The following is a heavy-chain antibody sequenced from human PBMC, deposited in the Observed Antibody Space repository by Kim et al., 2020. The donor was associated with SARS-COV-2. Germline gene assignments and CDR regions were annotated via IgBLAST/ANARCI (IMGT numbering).Heavy chain of an antibody. CDR3: ASEWGMDV. J-gene: IGHJ6*02. CDR2: SWSP. V-gene: IGHV4-59*12. Sequence: SWSPTYIPSLKSRATLSVDTSKNTFSLRLSSVTAADRAVYYCASEWGMDVWGQGTTVTVSS.